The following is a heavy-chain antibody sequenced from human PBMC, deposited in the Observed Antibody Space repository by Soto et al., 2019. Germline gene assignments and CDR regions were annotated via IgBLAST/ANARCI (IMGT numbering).Heavy chain of an antibody. CDR1: GFSLESHG. V-gene: IGHV3-33*01. D-gene: IGHD6-19*01. CDR2: IWFDGSKK. CDR3: VRGSCNKATCWQGHWLNP. Sequence: QVQLVESGGGVVQPGTDLRISCEVSGFSLESHGMHWVRQFPGKGLEWVAVIWFDGSKKFYADSVQGRFTISRDNSKNTVLLDMPGLTGDDAVLYYCVRGSCNKATCWQGHWLNPWGQGTRVIVSA. J-gene: IGHJ5*02.